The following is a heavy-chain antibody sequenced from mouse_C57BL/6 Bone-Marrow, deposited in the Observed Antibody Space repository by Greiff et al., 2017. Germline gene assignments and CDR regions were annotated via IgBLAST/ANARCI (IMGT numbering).Heavy chain of an antibody. D-gene: IGHD6-1*01. CDR2: YPGSGNTY. V-gene: IGHV1-83*01. CDR3: RRDWLADAMDY. J-gene: IGHJ4*01. CDR1: YTFTDYYM. Sequence: VQLQQSGPELVKPGASVKMSCKASGYTFTDYYMHWVQQTPGKGLEWIGEIYPGSGNTYYNEKFKGKDTLTADTSSSTAYMQLSSLTSEDSAVYFCARRDWLADAMDYWGQGTSVTVSS.